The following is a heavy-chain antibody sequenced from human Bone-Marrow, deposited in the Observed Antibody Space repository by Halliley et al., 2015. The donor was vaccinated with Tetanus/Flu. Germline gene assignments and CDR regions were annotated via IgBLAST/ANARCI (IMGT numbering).Heavy chain of an antibody. CDR3: ARDARIESHPSDAFDI. J-gene: IGHJ3*02. V-gene: IGHV4-4*07. CDR2: GTT. Sequence: GTTNYHPSLRSRVSMSVDTSKNQFSLKLMSVPAADPAVYFCARDARIESHPSDAFDIWGQGAMVTVSS. D-gene: IGHD5-12*01.